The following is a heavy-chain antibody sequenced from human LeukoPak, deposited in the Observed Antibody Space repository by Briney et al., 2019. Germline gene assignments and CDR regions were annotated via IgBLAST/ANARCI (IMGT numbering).Heavy chain of an antibody. J-gene: IGHJ6*02. V-gene: IGHV4-59*08. CDR2: IYYSGST. CDR3: ARHGAAAGHFYYYGMDV. CDR1: GGSISSYH. D-gene: IGHD6-13*01. Sequence: LSETLSLTCTVSGGSISSYHWSWIRQPPGKGLEWIGFIYYSGSTNYSPSLKSRVTISVDTSKNQFSLKLTSVTAADTAMYYCARHGAAAGHFYYYGMDVWGQGTTVTVYS.